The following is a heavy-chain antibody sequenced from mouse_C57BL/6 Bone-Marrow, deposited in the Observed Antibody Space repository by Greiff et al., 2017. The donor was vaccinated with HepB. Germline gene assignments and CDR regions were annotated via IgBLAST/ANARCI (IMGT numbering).Heavy chain of an antibody. J-gene: IGHJ2*01. CDR3: ARLYDYDGGYYFDY. CDR2: ISNGGGST. D-gene: IGHD2-4*01. V-gene: IGHV5-12*01. CDR1: GFTFSDYY. Sequence: EVKLVESGGGLVQPGGSLKLSCAASGFTFSDYYMYWVRQTPEKRLEWVAYISNGGGSTYYPDTVKGRFTISRDNAKNTLYLQMSRLKSEDTAMYYCARLYDYDGGYYFDYWGQGTTLTVSS.